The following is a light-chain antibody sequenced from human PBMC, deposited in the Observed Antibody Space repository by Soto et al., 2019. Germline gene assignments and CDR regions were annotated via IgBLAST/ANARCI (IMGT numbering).Light chain of an antibody. V-gene: IGLV1-44*01. CDR1: SANLARNS. CDR2: KTD. CDR3: ASWDDSLNIWV. Sequence: VLTQPPSASGNPGQRVTISCSGSSANLARNSVNWYQQFPGTAPKLLIHKTDQRPSGVPDRFSGSKSGTSASLAITGLQSEDEGDYYCASWDDSLNIWVFGGGTKLTVL. J-gene: IGLJ3*02.